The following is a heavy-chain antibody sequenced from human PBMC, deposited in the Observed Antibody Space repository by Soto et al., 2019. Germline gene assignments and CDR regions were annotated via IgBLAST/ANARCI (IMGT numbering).Heavy chain of an antibody. CDR1: GYTFTSYA. CDR2: INAGNGNT. CDR3: ASGTVTTVLDY. Sequence: APVKVSCKASGYTFTSYALHWGPQAPGQRLEWMGWINAGNGNTKYSQKFQGRVTITRDTSASTAYMELSSLRSEDTAVYYCASGTVTTVLDYWGQGTLVTVSS. D-gene: IGHD4-17*01. J-gene: IGHJ4*02. V-gene: IGHV1-3*01.